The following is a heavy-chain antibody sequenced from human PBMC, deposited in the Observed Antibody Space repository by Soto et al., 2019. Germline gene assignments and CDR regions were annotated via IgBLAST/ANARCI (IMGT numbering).Heavy chain of an antibody. CDR1: GGTFSSYA. D-gene: IGHD2-2*01. CDR2: IIPIFGTA. CDR3: ARDCSSTSCYLWAPDAFDI. V-gene: IGHV1-69*13. J-gene: IGHJ3*02. Sequence: PSVKVSCKASGGTFSSYAISWVRQAPGQGLEWMGGIIPIFGTANYAQKFQGRVTITADESTSTAYMELSSLRSEDTAVYYCARDCSSTSCYLWAPDAFDIWGQGTMVTVSS.